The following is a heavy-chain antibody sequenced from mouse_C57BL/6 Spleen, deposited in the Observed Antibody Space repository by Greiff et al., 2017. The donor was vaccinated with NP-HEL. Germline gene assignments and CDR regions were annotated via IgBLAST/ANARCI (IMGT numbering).Heavy chain of an antibody. Sequence: QVQLQQPGAELVRPGSSVKLSCKASGYTFTSYWMHWVKQRPIQGLEWIGNIDPSDSDTHYNQKFKDKATLTVYKSSSTAYMQLSSLASEDSTVYYCTRWGNWDLDYWGQGTTLTVSS. D-gene: IGHD4-1*01. CDR3: TRWGNWDLDY. J-gene: IGHJ2*01. CDR1: GYTFTSYW. V-gene: IGHV1-52*01. CDR2: IDPSDSDT.